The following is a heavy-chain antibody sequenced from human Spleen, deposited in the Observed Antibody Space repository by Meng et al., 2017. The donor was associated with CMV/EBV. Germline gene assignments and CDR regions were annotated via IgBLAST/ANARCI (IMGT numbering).Heavy chain of an antibody. Sequence: GESLKISCAASGFTFGAYGMNWVRQAPGKGLEWVSFISTSSSYIYYADSLKGRFTISRDKSKNTLYLQMDSLRVEDTAVCSCARQYLSYYFDYWGQGTLVTVSS. CDR2: ISTSSSYI. V-gene: IGHV3-21*01. J-gene: IGHJ4*02. D-gene: IGHD2/OR15-2a*01. CDR1: GFTFGAYG. CDR3: ARQYLSYYFDY.